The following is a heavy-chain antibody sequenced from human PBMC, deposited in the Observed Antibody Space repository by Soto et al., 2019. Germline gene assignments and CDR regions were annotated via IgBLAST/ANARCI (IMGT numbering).Heavy chain of an antibody. V-gene: IGHV3-23*01. CDR3: AKTKGAMIYAISVYGMDV. J-gene: IGHJ6*02. CDR1: GFSFSSFA. CDR2: ISGSADST. Sequence: EVQLLESGGGFIHPGGSLRLSCAASGFSFSSFAMNWVRQAPGKGLEWVSIISGSADSTFYAASVKGRFTISRDNSKSTLYLQINSLRAEDTAVYYCAKTKGAMIYAISVYGMDVWGQGTTVIVSS. D-gene: IGHD2-8*01.